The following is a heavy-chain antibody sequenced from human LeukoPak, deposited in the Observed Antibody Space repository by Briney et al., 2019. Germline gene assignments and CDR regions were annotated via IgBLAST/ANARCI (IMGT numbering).Heavy chain of an antibody. CDR2: IYTSGRT. V-gene: IGHV4-61*02. CDR3: ARDPTGHGFYFDY. CDR1: GDSSTSGSFY. Sequence: SQTLSLTCTVSGDSSTSGSFYLSWTRQPAGRGLEWIGRIYTSGRTDYNPSLKSRVTMSVDTSKSDFSLNLSSVTAIDTAVYHCARDPTGHGFYFDYWGQGIQVTVSS. J-gene: IGHJ4*02. D-gene: IGHD3-9*01.